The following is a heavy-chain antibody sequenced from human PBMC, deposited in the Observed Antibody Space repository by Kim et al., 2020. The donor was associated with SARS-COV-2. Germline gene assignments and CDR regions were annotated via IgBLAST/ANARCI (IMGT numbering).Heavy chain of an antibody. CDR1: GFTVSNSY. CDR2: IYSGGTT. V-gene: IGHV3-66*01. CDR3: ARDLRGYSSGFYY. Sequence: GGSLRLSCAASGFTVSNSYMNWVRQAPGKGLEWVSVIYSGGTTYYADSVEGRFTISRDNSKNTLFLQMISLRAEDTAVYYCARDLRGYSSGFYYWGQGTLVTVSS. D-gene: IGHD5-18*01. J-gene: IGHJ4*02.